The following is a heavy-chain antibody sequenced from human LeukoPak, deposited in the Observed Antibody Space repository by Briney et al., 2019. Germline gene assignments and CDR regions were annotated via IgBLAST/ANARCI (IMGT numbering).Heavy chain of an antibody. D-gene: IGHD6-13*01. Sequence: ASVKVSCKASGYTFTGYYMHWVRQAPGQGLEWMGWINPNSGGTNYAQKFQGRVTMTRDTSISTAYMELSRLRSDDTAEYYCARDWYSSSWYRDDYYYYYMDVWGKGTTVTVSS. J-gene: IGHJ6*03. CDR2: INPNSGGT. V-gene: IGHV1-2*02. CDR1: GYTFTGYY. CDR3: ARDWYSSSWYRDDYYYYYMDV.